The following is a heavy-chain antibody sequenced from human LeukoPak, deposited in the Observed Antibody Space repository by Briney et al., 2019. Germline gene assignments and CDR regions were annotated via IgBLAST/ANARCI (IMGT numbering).Heavy chain of an antibody. CDR3: APLLGPRIFDD. CDR1: GFTVSSDS. CDR2: VRYSGKT. J-gene: IGHJ5*02. Sequence: GSLRLSCTVSGFTVSSDSMSWVRQPPGKGLEWIGSVRYSGKTFYNPSLKSRVTISVDTSANQFSLWLTSVTAADSAVYYCAPLLGPRIFDDWGQGTLVTVSS. V-gene: IGHV4-59*04.